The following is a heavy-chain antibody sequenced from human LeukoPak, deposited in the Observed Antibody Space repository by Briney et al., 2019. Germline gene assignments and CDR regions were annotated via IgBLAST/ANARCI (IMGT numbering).Heavy chain of an antibody. V-gene: IGHV1-2*06. Sequence: ASVKVSCKASGYTFTGYYMHWVRQAPGQGLEWMGRINPNSGGTNYAQKFQGRVTMTRDTSISTAYMELSRLRSDDTAVYYCARAPKLVPAAYDYWGQGTLVTVSS. CDR2: INPNSGGT. J-gene: IGHJ4*02. CDR1: GYTFTGYY. D-gene: IGHD2-2*01. CDR3: ARAPKLVPAAYDY.